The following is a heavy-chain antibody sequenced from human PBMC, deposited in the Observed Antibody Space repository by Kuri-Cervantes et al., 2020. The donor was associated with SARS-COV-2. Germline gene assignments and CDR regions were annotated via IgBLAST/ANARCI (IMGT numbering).Heavy chain of an antibody. D-gene: IGHD2-2*01. CDR2: IWYDGSNK. Sequence: GSLRLSCAASGFTFSNYDIHWVRQAPGKGLEWVAVIWYDGSNKYCADSVKGRFTISRDNSKNTLYLQMNSLSAEDTAVYYCARDMACTSTSCYGFDYWGQGTLVTVSS. CDR1: GFTFSNYD. V-gene: IGHV3-33*08. CDR3: ARDMACTSTSCYGFDY. J-gene: IGHJ4*02.